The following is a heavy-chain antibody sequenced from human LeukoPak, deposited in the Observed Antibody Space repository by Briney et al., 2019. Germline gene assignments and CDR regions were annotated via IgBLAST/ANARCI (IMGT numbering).Heavy chain of an antibody. J-gene: IGHJ5*02. V-gene: IGHV1-18*04. CDR3: ASDRTSQGYYDILTGLNWFDP. CDR2: ISAYNGNT. Sequence: ASVKVSCKASGYTFTSYGISWMRQAPGQGLEWMGWISAYNGNTNYAQKLQSRVTMTTDTSTSTAYMELRSLRSDDTAVYYCASDRTSQGYYDILTGLNWFDPWGQGTLVTVSS. CDR1: GYTFTSYG. D-gene: IGHD3-9*01.